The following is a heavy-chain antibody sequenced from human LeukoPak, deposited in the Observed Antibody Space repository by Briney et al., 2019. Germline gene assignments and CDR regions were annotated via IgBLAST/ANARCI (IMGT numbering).Heavy chain of an antibody. CDR3: ARDCWELSALSCAFDI. CDR2: ISSRSSYI. V-gene: IGHV3-21*01. Sequence: GGSLRLSCAASGFTFSNYSMNWVCQAPGKGLEWVSSISSRSSYIYYADSVKGRFTISRDNAKNSLYLQMNSLRAEDTAVYYCARDCWELSALSCAFDIWGQGTMVTVSS. CDR1: GFTFSNYS. J-gene: IGHJ3*02. D-gene: IGHD1-26*01.